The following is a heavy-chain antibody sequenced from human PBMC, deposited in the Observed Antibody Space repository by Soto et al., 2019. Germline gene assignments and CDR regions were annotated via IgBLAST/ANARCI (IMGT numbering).Heavy chain of an antibody. CDR3: ARTFPGSRDYGSDSWSPLYFDY. V-gene: IGHV2-70*13. J-gene: IGHJ4*02. Sequence: SGPTLVNPTQTLTLTCTFTGFSLITSGVCVSWIRQPPGKALEWLALIDWDDEKYYRTSLKTRLTIFKDTSKNQVVLTMTNMDPEDTATYYCARTFPGSRDYGSDSWSPLYFDYWGQGMLVTVSS. CDR2: IDWDDEK. CDR1: GFSLITSGVC. D-gene: IGHD3-10*01.